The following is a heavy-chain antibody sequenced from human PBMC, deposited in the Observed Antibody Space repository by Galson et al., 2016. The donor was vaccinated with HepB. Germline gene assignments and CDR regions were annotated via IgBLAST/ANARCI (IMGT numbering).Heavy chain of an antibody. J-gene: IGHJ3*01. CDR1: GFTFDDHA. Sequence: SLRLSCAASGFTFDDHAMHWVRQAPGKGLEWVSGISWKSGSIGYADSVRGRFTISRDNAKNSLYLLLNSLRPEDTAVYYCVRGNYGSLPRLWGQGTMVIVSS. V-gene: IGHV3-9*01. CDR3: VRGNYGSLPRL. D-gene: IGHD3-16*01. CDR2: ISWKSGSI.